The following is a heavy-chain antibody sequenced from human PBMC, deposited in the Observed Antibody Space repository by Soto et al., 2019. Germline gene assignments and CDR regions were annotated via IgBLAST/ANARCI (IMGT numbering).Heavy chain of an antibody. CDR1: GFTFTNYG. CDR3: ARDASISGSSRAFDI. V-gene: IGHV3-21*01. CDR2: ISSSSTYI. Sequence: GSLRLSCAASGFTFTNYGMIWVRQAPVKGLEWVSFISSSSTYIFYADSVKGRFTISRDNAKNSLTLQMNSLRAEDTAVYYCARDASISGSSRAFDIWGQGTMVTVSS. D-gene: IGHD1-20*01. J-gene: IGHJ3*02.